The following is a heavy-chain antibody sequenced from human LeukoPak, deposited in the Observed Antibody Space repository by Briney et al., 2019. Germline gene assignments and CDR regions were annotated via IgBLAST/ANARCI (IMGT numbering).Heavy chain of an antibody. J-gene: IGHJ4*02. CDR2: ISSSGTTI. D-gene: IGHD2-21*01. CDR1: GFTFSSYE. CDR3: ARDPGIDCPLDY. V-gene: IGHV3-48*03. Sequence: GGSLRLSCAASGFTFSSYEMNWVRQAPGKGLEWVSYISSSGTTIYYADSVKGRFTISRDNAKNSLYLQMNSLRAEDTAIYYCARDPGIDCPLDYWGQGTLVTVSS.